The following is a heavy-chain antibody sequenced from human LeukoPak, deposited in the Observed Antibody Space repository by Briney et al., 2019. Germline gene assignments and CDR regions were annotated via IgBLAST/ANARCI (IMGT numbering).Heavy chain of an antibody. J-gene: IGHJ5*02. D-gene: IGHD6-13*01. Sequence: PGGSLRLSCAASGFTFSSYGMHWVRQAPGKGLEWVAVISYDGSNKYYADSVKGRFTISRDNSKNTLYLQMNSLRAEDTAVYYCAKELIAAADLNWFDPWGQGTLGTASS. V-gene: IGHV3-30*18. CDR3: AKELIAAADLNWFDP. CDR2: ISYDGSNK. CDR1: GFTFSSYG.